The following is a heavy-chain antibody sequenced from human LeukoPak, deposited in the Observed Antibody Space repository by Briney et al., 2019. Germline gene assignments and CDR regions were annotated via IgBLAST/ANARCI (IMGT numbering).Heavy chain of an antibody. CDR2: IYHSGST. J-gene: IGHJ6*03. CDR3: ARGRVRYCSGGSCSWGYYYYYYMDV. V-gene: IGHV4-4*02. D-gene: IGHD2-15*01. CDR1: GGSISSSNW. Sequence: SETLSLTCAVSGGSISSSNWWSWVRQPPGKGLEWIGEIYHSGSTNYNPSLKSRVTISVDTSKNQFSLKLSSVTAADTAVYYCARGRVRYCSGGSCSWGYYYYYYMDVWGKGTTVTVSS.